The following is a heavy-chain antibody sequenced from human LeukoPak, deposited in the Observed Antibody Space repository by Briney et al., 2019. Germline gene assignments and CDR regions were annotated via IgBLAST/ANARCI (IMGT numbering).Heavy chain of an antibody. Sequence: GGSLRLSCAASGFTFSSYAMSWVRQAPGKGLEWVSGISGSGGSTSYADSVKGRFTISRDNSKNTLYLQMNSLRAEDTAVYYCAQGSLVVAALDHWGQGTLVTVSS. CDR2: ISGSGGST. CDR3: AQGSLVVAALDH. J-gene: IGHJ4*02. CDR1: GFTFSSYA. V-gene: IGHV3-23*01. D-gene: IGHD6-19*01.